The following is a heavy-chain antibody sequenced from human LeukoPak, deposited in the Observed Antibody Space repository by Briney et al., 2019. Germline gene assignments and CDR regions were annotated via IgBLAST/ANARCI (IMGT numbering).Heavy chain of an antibody. D-gene: IGHD3-22*01. Sequence: SETLSLTCTVSGGSISSSSYYWGWIRQPPGKGLEWIGSIYYSGSTYYNPSLKSRVTISVDTSKNQFSLKLSSVTAADTAVYYCARSATMTADAFDIWGQGTMVTVSS. CDR1: GGSISSSSYY. V-gene: IGHV4-39*07. J-gene: IGHJ3*02. CDR2: IYYSGST. CDR3: ARSATMTADAFDI.